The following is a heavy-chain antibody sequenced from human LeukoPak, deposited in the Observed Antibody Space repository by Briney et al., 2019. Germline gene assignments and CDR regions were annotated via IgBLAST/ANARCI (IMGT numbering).Heavy chain of an antibody. CDR2: IHYDSSTE. V-gene: IGHV3-30*02. J-gene: IGHJ4*02. Sequence: GGSLRLSCAASGFAFSSYGMHWVRQAPGKGLEWVAYIHYDSSTEDYADSVKGRFTISRDNAKNSLYLQMNSLTAEDTAVYYCARESFAARWDWGQGTLVTVSS. CDR1: GFAFSSYG. D-gene: IGHD6-6*01. CDR3: ARESFAARWD.